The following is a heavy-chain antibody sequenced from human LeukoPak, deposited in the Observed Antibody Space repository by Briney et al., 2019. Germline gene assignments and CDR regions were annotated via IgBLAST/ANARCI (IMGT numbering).Heavy chain of an antibody. CDR1: GFTFSSYA. D-gene: IGHD3-16*01. V-gene: IGHV3-30-3*01. Sequence: GGSLRLSCAASGFTFSSYAMHWVRQAPGKGLEWVAVMPYDGSNKYYADSVKGRFTISGDNSKNTLYLQMNSLRAEDTAVYYCAREGGGIVAFDIWGQGTMVTVSS. J-gene: IGHJ3*02. CDR2: MPYDGSNK. CDR3: AREGGGIVAFDI.